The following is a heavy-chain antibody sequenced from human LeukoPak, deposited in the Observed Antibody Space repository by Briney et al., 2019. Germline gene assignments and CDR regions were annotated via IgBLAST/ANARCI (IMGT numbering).Heavy chain of an antibody. V-gene: IGHV3-9*01. J-gene: IGHJ4*02. Sequence: GGSLRLSCAASGFTFDDYAMRWVRQAPGKGLEWVSGISWNSGSIGYADSVKGRFTISRDNAKNSLYLQMNSLRAEDTALYYCAKGPYSNYLYYFDYWGQGTLVTVSS. CDR3: AKGPYSNYLYYFDY. CDR2: ISWNSGSI. D-gene: IGHD4-11*01. CDR1: GFTFDDYA.